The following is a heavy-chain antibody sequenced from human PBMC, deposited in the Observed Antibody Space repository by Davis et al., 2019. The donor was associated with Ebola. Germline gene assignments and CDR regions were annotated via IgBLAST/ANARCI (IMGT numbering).Heavy chain of an antibody. J-gene: IGHJ5*02. CDR3: ASLPGP. V-gene: IGHV3-11*01. Sequence: PGGSLRLSCAPSGFSFSDHYMNWIRQAPGKGLEWLSYIGSNGSTIYYADSVKGRFTVSRDNAKNLLYLQMNSLRTEDSAVYYCASLPGPWGLGTLVTVSS. CDR2: IGSNGSTI. CDR1: GFSFSDHY.